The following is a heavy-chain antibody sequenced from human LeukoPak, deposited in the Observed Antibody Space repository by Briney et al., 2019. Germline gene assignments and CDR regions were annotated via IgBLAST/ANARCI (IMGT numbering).Heavy chain of an antibody. V-gene: IGHV3-21*01. CDR1: GFNLGGNA. CDR2: ISSSSSYI. D-gene: IGHD3-3*01. Sequence: GGSLRLSCAASGFNLGGNAMAWVRQAPGKGLEWVSSISSSSSYIYYADSVKGRFTISRDNAKNSLYLQMNSLRAEDTAVYYCARDPDDFWSGSDAFDIWGQGTMVTVSS. CDR3: ARDPDDFWSGSDAFDI. J-gene: IGHJ3*02.